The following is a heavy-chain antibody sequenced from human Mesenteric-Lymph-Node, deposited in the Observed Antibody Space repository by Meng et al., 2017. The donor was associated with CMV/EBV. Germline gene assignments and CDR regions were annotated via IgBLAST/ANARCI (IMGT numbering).Heavy chain of an antibody. J-gene: IGHJ4*02. D-gene: IGHD5-12*01. CDR2: INTNTGNP. CDR1: GYTFTSYA. CDR3: ARFRVATIGYYFDY. V-gene: IGHV7-4-1*02. Sequence: ASGYTFTSYAMNWVRQAPGQGLEWMGWINTNTGNPTYAQGFTGRFVFSLDPSVSTAYLQISSLKAEDTAVYYCARFRVATIGYYFDYWGQGTLVTVSS.